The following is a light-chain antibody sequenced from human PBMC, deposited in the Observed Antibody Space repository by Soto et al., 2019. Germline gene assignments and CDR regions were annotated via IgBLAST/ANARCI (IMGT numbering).Light chain of an antibody. CDR3: QQYNSYWT. CDR2: KAS. Sequence: DLQMTQSPSTLSASVGDRVTITCRASQSVSGWVAWFQQKPGRAPKLLIYKASSLESGVPSRFSGSGFGKEFTLTINSLQPDDFATYYCQQYNSYWTFGQGTKVEIK. J-gene: IGKJ1*01. CDR1: QSVSGW. V-gene: IGKV1-5*03.